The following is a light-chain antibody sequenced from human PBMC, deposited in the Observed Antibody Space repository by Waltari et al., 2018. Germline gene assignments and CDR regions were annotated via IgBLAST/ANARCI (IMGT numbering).Light chain of an antibody. CDR1: QSINRF. V-gene: IGKV1-39*01. Sequence: DIQMTQSPSSLSASVGDRVTITCRASQSINRFLNWYQQKPWKAPELLIYVASNLQSGVPSRFSGSGSGTDFTLTINGLQPEDFATYYCQQSYSSPPMYTFGQGTKVEIK. CDR2: VAS. CDR3: QQSYSSPPMYT. J-gene: IGKJ2*01.